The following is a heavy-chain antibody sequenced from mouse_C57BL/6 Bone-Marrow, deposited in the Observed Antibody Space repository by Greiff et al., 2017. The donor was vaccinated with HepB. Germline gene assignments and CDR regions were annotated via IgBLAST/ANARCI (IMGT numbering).Heavy chain of an antibody. J-gene: IGHJ3*01. Sequence: EVQLQQSGTVLARPGASVKMSCKTSGYTFTSYWMHWVKQRPGQGLEWIGAIYPGNSDTSYNQKFKGKAKLTAVTSASTAYMELSSLTNEDSAVYYCTRSSLLLRYPWFAYWGQGTLVTVSA. D-gene: IGHD1-1*01. CDR3: TRSSLLLRYPWFAY. CDR1: GYTFTSYW. CDR2: IYPGNSDT. V-gene: IGHV1-5*01.